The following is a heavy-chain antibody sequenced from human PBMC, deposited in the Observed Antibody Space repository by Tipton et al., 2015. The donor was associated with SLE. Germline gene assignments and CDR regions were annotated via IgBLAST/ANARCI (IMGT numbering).Heavy chain of an antibody. J-gene: IGHJ4*02. CDR3: ARIFYKDRSGCPDY. D-gene: IGHD3-22*01. CDR2: INTDGSIT. V-gene: IGHV3-74*01. CDR1: GFAFSSYW. Sequence: SLRLSCAVSGFAFSSYWIHWFRQAPGKGPVWVSRINTDGSITNYVDSVKGRFTISRDNARETVYLQMNSLRADDTAVYYCARIFYKDRSGCPDYWGQGTLVTVSS.